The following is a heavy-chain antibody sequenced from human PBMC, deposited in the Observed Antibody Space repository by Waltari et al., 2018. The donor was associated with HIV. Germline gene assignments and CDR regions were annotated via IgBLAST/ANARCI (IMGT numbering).Heavy chain of an antibody. V-gene: IGHV4-39*01. CDR2: IYYSGST. D-gene: IGHD3-3*01. CDR1: GGSISSSSYY. CDR3: ARQYYDFWSGSIYYFDY. J-gene: IGHJ4*02. Sequence: QLQLQESGPGLVKPSETLSLTCTVSGGSISSSSYYWGWIRQPPGKGLEWIGSIYYSGSTYYNPSLKSRVTISVDTSKNQFSLKLSSVTAADTAVYYCARQYYDFWSGSIYYFDYWGQGTLVTVSS.